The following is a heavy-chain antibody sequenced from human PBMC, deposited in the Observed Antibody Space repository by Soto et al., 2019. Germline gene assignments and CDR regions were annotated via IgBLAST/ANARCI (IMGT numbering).Heavy chain of an antibody. CDR3: ATILTTMNPDEHVYYGLDV. V-gene: IGHV3-66*01. J-gene: IGHJ6*02. Sequence: GGSLRLSCAASGFTVSSNYMSWVHQAPGKGLEWVSVIYSGGSTYYADSVKGRFTISRDVSKNTLYLQMHSLRVEDTAVYYCATILTTMNPDEHVYYGLDVWGQGTTVIVSS. CDR1: GFTVSSNY. D-gene: IGHD3-9*01. CDR2: IYSGGST.